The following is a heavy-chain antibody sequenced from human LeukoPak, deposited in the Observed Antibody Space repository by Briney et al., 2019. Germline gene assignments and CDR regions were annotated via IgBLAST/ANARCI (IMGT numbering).Heavy chain of an antibody. CDR2: FDPEDGET. D-gene: IGHD5-18*01. V-gene: IGHV1-24*01. CDR3: ATGGGRYSYGQIDY. Sequence: ASVKVSCKVSGYTLTELSMHWVRQAPGKGLEWMGGFDPEDGETIYAQKFQGRVTMTEDTSTDTAYMGLSSLRSEDTAVYYCATGGGRYSYGQIDYWGQGTLVTVSS. J-gene: IGHJ4*02. CDR1: GYTLTELS.